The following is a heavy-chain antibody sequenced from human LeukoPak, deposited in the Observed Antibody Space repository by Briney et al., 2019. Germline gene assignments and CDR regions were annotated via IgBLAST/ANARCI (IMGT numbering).Heavy chain of an antibody. V-gene: IGHV3-48*03. CDR2: ISSSGSTK. D-gene: IGHD6-19*01. CDR1: GFTFSSSE. CDR3: APKVRWLDLYNWFDP. J-gene: IGHJ5*02. Sequence: GGSLRLSCAASGFTFSSSEMNWVRQAPGKGLEWVSYISSSGSTKHYADSVKGRFIISRDNAKNSLYPQMNSLRVEDTAVYYCAPKVRWLDLYNWFDPWGQGTLVTVSS.